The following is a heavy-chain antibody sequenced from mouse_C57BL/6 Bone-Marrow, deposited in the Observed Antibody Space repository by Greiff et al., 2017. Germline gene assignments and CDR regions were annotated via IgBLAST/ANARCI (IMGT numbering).Heavy chain of an antibody. Sequence: VQLQESGAELARPGASVKLSCKASGYTFTSYGISWVKQRTGQGLEWIGEIYPRSGNTYYNEKFKGKATLTADKSSSTAYMELRSLTSEDSAVYFCARGVLRSSFDYWGQGTTLTVSS. CDR2: IYPRSGNT. CDR3: ARGVLRSSFDY. CDR1: GYTFTSYG. V-gene: IGHV1-81*01. J-gene: IGHJ2*01. D-gene: IGHD1-1*01.